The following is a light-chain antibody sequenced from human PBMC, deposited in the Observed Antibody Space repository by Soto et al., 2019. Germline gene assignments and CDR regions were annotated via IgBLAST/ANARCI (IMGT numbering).Light chain of an antibody. CDR2: DAS. V-gene: IGKV1-5*01. CDR1: QNIDHW. CDR3: QQYSGPRT. Sequence: DIQMTQSPSTLSASLGDRVTITCQASQNIDHWLAWYQHRLGSPPKLLIFDASNLGRGVPSRFSGGGSGTQFTLNISSLRPDDVATYYCQQYSGPRTFRQGTKVE. J-gene: IGKJ1*01.